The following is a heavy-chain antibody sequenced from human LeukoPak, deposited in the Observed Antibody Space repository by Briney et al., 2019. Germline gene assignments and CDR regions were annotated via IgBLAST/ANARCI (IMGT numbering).Heavy chain of an antibody. V-gene: IGHV4-39*01. CDR3: ARQAVAGSIDY. J-gene: IGHJ4*02. CDR1: GGSISSSSYY. Sequence: SETLSLTCTVSGGSISSSSYYWGWIRQPPGKGPEWIGSIYYSGSTYYSPSLKSRVTISVDTSKNQFSLKLSSVTAADTAVYYCARQAVAGSIDYWGQGTLVTVSS. D-gene: IGHD6-19*01. CDR2: IYYSGST.